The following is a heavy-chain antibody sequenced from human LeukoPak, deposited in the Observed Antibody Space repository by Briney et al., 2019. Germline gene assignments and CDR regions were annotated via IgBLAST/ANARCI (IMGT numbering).Heavy chain of an antibody. Sequence: GRSLRLSCAASGFTFSSYGMHWVRQAPGKGLEWLAVIPYDGSNKYYADSVKGRFTISRDNSENTLYLQMNSLRAEDTAVYYCASQGDCSSTSCYPYFQHWGQGTLVTVSS. CDR1: GFTFSSYG. J-gene: IGHJ1*01. CDR3: ASQGDCSSTSCYPYFQH. V-gene: IGHV3-30*03. D-gene: IGHD2-2*01. CDR2: IPYDGSNK.